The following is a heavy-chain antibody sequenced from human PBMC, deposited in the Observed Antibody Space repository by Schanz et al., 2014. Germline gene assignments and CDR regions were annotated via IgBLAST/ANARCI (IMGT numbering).Heavy chain of an antibody. Sequence: QVQLVQSGAEMKKPGASVKVSCKASGYIFIGYYIHWVRQAPGQGLEWMGWTNTNSGDTKIAQKFQGRVTMTRDTSISTVYMELSRLRSDDTAVYYCAREGTVIRGLSGWFDPWGQGTLVTVSS. V-gene: IGHV1-2*02. CDR2: TNTNSGDT. CDR3: AREGTVIRGLSGWFDP. D-gene: IGHD3-10*01. CDR1: GYIFIGYY. J-gene: IGHJ5*02.